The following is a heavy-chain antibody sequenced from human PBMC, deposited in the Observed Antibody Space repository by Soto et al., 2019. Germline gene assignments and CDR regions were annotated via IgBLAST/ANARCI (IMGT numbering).Heavy chain of an antibody. D-gene: IGHD3-10*01. V-gene: IGHV1-18*01. CDR2: ISAYNGNT. J-gene: IGHJ4*02. CDR3: ARDLENGSGTSFDY. CDR1: GYTFTSDG. Sequence: ASVKLSCKASGYTFTSDGVSWVRQAPGQGLEWMGWISAYNGNTNYAQKLQGRVTMTTDTSTSTAYMELRSLRSDDTAVYYCARDLENGSGTSFDYWGQGTLVTVSS.